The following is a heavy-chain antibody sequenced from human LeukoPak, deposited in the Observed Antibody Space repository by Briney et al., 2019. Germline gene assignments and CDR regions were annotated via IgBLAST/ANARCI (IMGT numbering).Heavy chain of an antibody. Sequence: KPLGTPSLTPTLPGGSITSYFWSWIRERPREGLGCVGYINYSGSTKYNPSLKSRVTISVDTSKNQFSLKVSSVTAADTAFYYCARHPSSSGLYYFDYWGQGTLVTVSS. D-gene: IGHD6-19*01. CDR2: INYSGST. V-gene: IGHV4-59*08. CDR3: ARHPSSSGLYYFDY. CDR1: GGSITSYF. J-gene: IGHJ4*02.